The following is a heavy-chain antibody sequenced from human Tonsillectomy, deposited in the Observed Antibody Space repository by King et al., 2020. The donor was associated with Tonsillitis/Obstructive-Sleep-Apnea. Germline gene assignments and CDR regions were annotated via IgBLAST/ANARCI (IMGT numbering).Heavy chain of an antibody. Sequence: QLQESGPGLVKPSETLSLTCTVSGGSTGSSSYYWGWIRQSPGKGLEWIGSIYYDGTTYYNPSLKSRDIITVDTSKNQLSLSLTSVTAADTAVYYCARHFDCTKSYYYCMDLWGKGTAVPVSS. CDR2: IYYDGTT. V-gene: IGHV4-39*01. J-gene: IGHJ6*03. CDR3: ARHFDCTKSYYYCMDL. D-gene: IGHD2-21*02. CDR1: GGSTGSSSYY.